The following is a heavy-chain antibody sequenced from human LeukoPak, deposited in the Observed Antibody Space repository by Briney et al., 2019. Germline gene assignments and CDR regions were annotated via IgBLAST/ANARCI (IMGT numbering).Heavy chain of an antibody. CDR1: GFTFSNYG. D-gene: IGHD3-22*01. J-gene: IGHJ4*02. V-gene: IGHV3-30*18. CDR3: AKDHADSSGSLPFN. CDR2: ISYEGSNK. Sequence: GRSLRLSCAASGFTFSNYGMHWVHQAPGKGLEWVAMISYEGSNKYYADSVKGRFTISRDNSKNTLYLQMNSLRAEDTAVYYCAKDHADSSGSLPFNWGQGTLVTVSS.